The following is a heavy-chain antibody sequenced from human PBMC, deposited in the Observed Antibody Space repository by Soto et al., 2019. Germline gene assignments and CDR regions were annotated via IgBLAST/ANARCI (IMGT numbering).Heavy chain of an antibody. D-gene: IGHD6-19*01. Sequence: GGSLRLSCAASGFTFSSYAMHWVRQAPGKGLEWVAVISYDGSNKYYADSVKGRFTISRDNSKNTLYLQMNSLRAEDTAVYYCARDSPRIAVAGTLDYWGQGTLVTVSS. CDR1: GFTFSSYA. V-gene: IGHV3-30-3*01. J-gene: IGHJ4*02. CDR2: ISYDGSNK. CDR3: ARDSPRIAVAGTLDY.